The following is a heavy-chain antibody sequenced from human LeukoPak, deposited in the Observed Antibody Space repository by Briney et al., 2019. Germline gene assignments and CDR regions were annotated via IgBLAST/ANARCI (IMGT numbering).Heavy chain of an antibody. CDR2: IYYSGST. D-gene: IGHD3-3*01. CDR1: GGSISSSSCY. V-gene: IGHV4-39*07. Sequence: SETLSLTCTVSGGSISSSSCYWGWIRQPPGKGLEWIGSIYYSGSTYYNPSLKSRVTISVDTSKNQFSLKLSSVTAADTAVYYCARVRGITIFAYYMDVWGKGTTVTVSS. J-gene: IGHJ6*03. CDR3: ARVRGITIFAYYMDV.